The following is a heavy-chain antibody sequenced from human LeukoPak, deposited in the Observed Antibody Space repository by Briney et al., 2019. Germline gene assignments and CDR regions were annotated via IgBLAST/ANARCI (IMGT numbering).Heavy chain of an antibody. CDR3: AKGFDYGDYNVVDY. D-gene: IGHD4-17*01. CDR1: GFTFDDYA. CDR2: ISWNSGSI. V-gene: IGHV3-9*01. Sequence: PGRSLRLSCAASGFTFDDYAMHWVRQAPGKGLEWVSGISWNSGSIGYADSVKGRFTISRDNAKNSLYLQMNGLRAEDTALYYCAKGFDYGDYNVVDYWGQGTLVTVSS. J-gene: IGHJ4*02.